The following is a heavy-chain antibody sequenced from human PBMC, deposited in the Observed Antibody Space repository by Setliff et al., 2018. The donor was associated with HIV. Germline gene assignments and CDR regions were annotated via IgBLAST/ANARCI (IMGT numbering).Heavy chain of an antibody. CDR2: IYYSGST. CDR1: GGSIISGDHY. Sequence: SETLSLTCTVSGGSIISGDHYWSWIRQPPGKGLEWIDYIYYSGSTYYNPSLKSRVTISVDRSKNQFSLKLSSVTAADTAVYYCARRGDFFYYAMDVWGQGTTVTVSS. CDR3: ARRGDFFYYAMDV. J-gene: IGHJ6*02. V-gene: IGHV4-30-4*08.